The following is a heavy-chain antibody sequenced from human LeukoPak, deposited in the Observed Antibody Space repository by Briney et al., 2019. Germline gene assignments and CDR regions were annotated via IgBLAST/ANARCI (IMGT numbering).Heavy chain of an antibody. CDR2: INQDGSDK. J-gene: IGHJ4*02. D-gene: IGHD1-1*01. Sequence: GGSLRLSCAASGLTFSIHWMNWVRQAPGKGLECVANINQDGSDKYYVDSVKGRFTISRDNTKNSLYLQMNSLRAEDTAVYYCARGSWNAFDYWGQGTLVTVPS. CDR1: GLTFSIHW. CDR3: ARGSWNAFDY. V-gene: IGHV3-7*01.